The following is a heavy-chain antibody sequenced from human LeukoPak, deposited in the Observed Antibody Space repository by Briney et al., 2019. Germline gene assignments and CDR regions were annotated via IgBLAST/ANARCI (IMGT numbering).Heavy chain of an antibody. CDR3: ARPDYYDSSGYLY. CDR1: GGTFSSYA. D-gene: IGHD3-22*01. Sequence: GSSVKVSCKASGGTFSSYAISWVRQAPGQGLEWMGRIIPIFGIANYAQKFRGRVTITADKSTSTAYMELSSLRSEDTAVYYCARPDYYDSSGYLYWGQGTLVTVSS. J-gene: IGHJ4*02. CDR2: IIPIFGIA. V-gene: IGHV1-69*04.